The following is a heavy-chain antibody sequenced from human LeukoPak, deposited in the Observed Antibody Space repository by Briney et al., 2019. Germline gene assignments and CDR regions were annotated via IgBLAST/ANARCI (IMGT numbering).Heavy chain of an antibody. CDR1: GFSVNTYT. D-gene: IGHD2-15*01. J-gene: IGHJ4*02. CDR3: ARAPVTSCSGVLCYPFDY. Sequence: TGGSLRLSCAASGFSVNTYTMYWVRQAPGKGLEWVSGIRKSDGSTYYADSVQGRFTISSDNSKNTVFLQMFNLRAEDAAVYYCARAPVTSCSGVLCYPFDYWGQGTLVTVSS. V-gene: IGHV3-23*01. CDR2: IRKSDGST.